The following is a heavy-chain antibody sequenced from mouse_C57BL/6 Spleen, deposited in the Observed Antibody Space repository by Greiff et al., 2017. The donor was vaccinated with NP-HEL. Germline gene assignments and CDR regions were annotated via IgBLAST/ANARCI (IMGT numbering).Heavy chain of an antibody. V-gene: IGHV1-63*01. D-gene: IGHD1-1*01. Sequence: VQLQQSGAELVRPGTSVKMSCKASGYTFTNYWIGWAKQRPGHGLEWIGDIYPGGGYTNYNEKFKGKATLTADKSSSTAYMQFSSLTSEDSAIYYCASGSSRYFDYWGQGTTLTVSS. CDR1: GYTFTNYW. CDR3: ASGSSRYFDY. J-gene: IGHJ2*01. CDR2: IYPGGGYT.